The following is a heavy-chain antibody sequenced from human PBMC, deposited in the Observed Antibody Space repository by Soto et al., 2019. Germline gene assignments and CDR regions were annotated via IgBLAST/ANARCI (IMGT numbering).Heavy chain of an antibody. D-gene: IGHD2-15*01. CDR1: GSTFSSYR. CDR3: AREDSVSSYYSQ. CDR2: IKQDGSET. Sequence: PGGSLRLSCAASGSTFSSYRMTWVRQAPGKGLEWVANIKQDGSETFYVDSVKGRFTISRDNAKNSLYLHMNSLGAEDTAMYYCAREDSVSSYYSQWGHGTLVTVSS. J-gene: IGHJ4*01. V-gene: IGHV3-7*03.